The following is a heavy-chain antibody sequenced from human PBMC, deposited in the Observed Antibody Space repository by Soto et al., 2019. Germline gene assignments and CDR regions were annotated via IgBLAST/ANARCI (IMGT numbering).Heavy chain of an antibody. Sequence: QLQLVQSGAEVRKPGSSVKVSCKASGGTFSRHAISWVRQAPGQGLEWRGGIIPIFGTANHAQKFQGRVTIIADESTSTAYMELSSLRSEDTAIYYCARGWGYDSSDYYYAYWGQGTLVIVSS. D-gene: IGHD3-22*01. CDR1: GGTFSRHA. J-gene: IGHJ4*02. CDR2: IIPIFGTA. CDR3: ARGWGYDSSDYYYAY. V-gene: IGHV1-69*01.